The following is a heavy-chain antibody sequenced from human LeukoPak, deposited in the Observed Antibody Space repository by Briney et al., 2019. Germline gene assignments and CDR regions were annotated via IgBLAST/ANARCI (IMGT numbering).Heavy chain of an antibody. V-gene: IGHV3-74*01. Sequence: PGGSLRLSCAASGFTFSSYWMHWVRQAPGKGLVWVSRINNDGSSTSYADSVKGRFTISRDNSKNTLYLQMNSLRAEDTAVYYCAKDPNFYYCMDVWGKGTTVTISS. J-gene: IGHJ6*03. CDR1: GFTFSSYW. CDR3: AKDPNFYYCMDV. CDR2: INNDGSST.